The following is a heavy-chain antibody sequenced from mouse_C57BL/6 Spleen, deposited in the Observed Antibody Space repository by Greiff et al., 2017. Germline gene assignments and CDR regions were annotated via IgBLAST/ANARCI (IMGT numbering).Heavy chain of an antibody. Sequence: EVKLVESGGGLVKPGGSLKLSCAASGFTFSSYAMSWVRQTPEKRLEWVATISDGGSYTYYPDNVKGRFTISRDNAKNNLYLQMSHLKSEDTAMYYCERGERYDYDGPGFAYWGQGTLVTVSA. V-gene: IGHV5-4*03. J-gene: IGHJ3*01. CDR2: ISDGGSYT. D-gene: IGHD2-4*01. CDR1: GFTFSSYA. CDR3: ERGERYDYDGPGFAY.